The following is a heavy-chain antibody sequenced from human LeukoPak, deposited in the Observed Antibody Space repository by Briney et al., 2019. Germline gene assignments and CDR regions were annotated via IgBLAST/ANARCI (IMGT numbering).Heavy chain of an antibody. CDR2: INPNSGDT. D-gene: IGHD6-6*01. V-gene: IGHV1-2*02. Sequence: ASVKVSCKASGYTFTGYYMHWVRQAPGQGLEWMGWINPNSGDTNYAEKFQGRATMTRDTSISTAYMDLRRLRSDDTAVYYCARDYSSSSGYFDYWGQGTLVTVSS. CDR3: ARDYSSSSGYFDY. J-gene: IGHJ4*02. CDR1: GYTFTGYY.